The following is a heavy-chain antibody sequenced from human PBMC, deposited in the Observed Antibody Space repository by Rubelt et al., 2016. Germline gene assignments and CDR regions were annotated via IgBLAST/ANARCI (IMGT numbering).Heavy chain of an antibody. CDR1: GGPISSSNW. V-gene: IGHV4-4*02. D-gene: IGHD2-15*01. J-gene: IGHJ4*02. Sequence: QLQLQESGPELVKPSETLSLTCAVSGGPISSSNWWSWVRQPPGKGLEWIGEIYHSGTTNYNPSLKSRVNISVDKSKNQFSLKLTSVTAADTAVYYCAKELCSGGNCYLGYWGQGTRVTVSS. CDR2: IYHSGTT. CDR3: AKELCSGGNCYLGY.